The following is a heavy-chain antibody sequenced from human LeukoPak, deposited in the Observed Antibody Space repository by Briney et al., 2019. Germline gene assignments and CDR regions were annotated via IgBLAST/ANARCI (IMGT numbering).Heavy chain of an antibody. D-gene: IGHD3-22*01. CDR1: GYTFTGYY. CDR2: INPNSGGT. V-gene: IGHV1-2*02. Sequence: ASVKVSCKASGYTFTGYYMHWVRQAPGQGLEWMGWINPNSGGTNYAQKFQGRVTMTRDTSISTAYMELSRLRSDDTAVYYCARASITMIVVVSQNLDYWGQGALVTVSS. CDR3: ARASITMIVVVSQNLDY. J-gene: IGHJ4*02.